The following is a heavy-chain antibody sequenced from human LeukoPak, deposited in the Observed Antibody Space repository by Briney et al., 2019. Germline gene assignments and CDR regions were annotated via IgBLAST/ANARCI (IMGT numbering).Heavy chain of an antibody. CDR2: IKHDGSEE. D-gene: IGHD5-18*01. J-gene: IGHJ4*02. CDR3: ARRLQNSNWYFDY. Sequence: GGSLRLSCIASGFTFSNYWMTWVRQVPGKGLEWVANIKHDGSEEHYVDSVRGRFSISRDDAKNSVYLEMNSLRAEDTAVYYCARRLQNSNWYFDYWGQGTLVTVSS. CDR1: GFTFSNYW. V-gene: IGHV3-7*03.